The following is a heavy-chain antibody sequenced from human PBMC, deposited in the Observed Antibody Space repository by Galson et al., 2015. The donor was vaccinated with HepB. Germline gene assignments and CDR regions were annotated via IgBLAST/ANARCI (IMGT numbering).Heavy chain of an antibody. V-gene: IGHV1-3*04. CDR3: AKGDCSSTSCYEPIRYYFDS. J-gene: IGHJ4*02. D-gene: IGHD2-2*01. CDR1: GYTFTTYA. CDR2: INTANGDT. Sequence: SVKVSCKASGYTFTTYAMHWVRQAPGQRPEWMGWINTANGDTKYSQKFQGRVTITRDTSATTAYMELSSLTSEDTAVYYCAKGDCSSTSCYEPIRYYFDSWGQGALVTVSA.